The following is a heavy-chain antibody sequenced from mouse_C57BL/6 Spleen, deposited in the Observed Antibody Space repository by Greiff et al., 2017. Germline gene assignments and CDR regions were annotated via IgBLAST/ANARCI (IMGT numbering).Heavy chain of an antibody. J-gene: IGHJ3*01. CDR1: GYTFTSYG. D-gene: IGHD1-1*01. V-gene: IGHV1-81*01. CDR3: GRGEITTVVVVD. Sequence: QVQLQQSGAELARPGASVKLSCKASGYTFTSYGISWVKQRTGQGLEWIGEIYPRSGNTYYNEKFKGKATLTADQSSSTAYMELRSLTSEDSAVYFCGRGEITTVVVVDWGQGTPVTVSA. CDR2: IYPRSGNT.